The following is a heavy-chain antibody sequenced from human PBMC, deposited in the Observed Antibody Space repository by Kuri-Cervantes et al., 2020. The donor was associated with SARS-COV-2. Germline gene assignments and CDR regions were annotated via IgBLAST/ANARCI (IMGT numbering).Heavy chain of an antibody. Sequence: LRLSCAISGDSVSSNSAAWNWIRQSPSRGLEWLGRTYYRSKWYNDYAVSVKSRITINPDTSKNQFSLQLNSVTPEDTAVYYCARDRYCSAGSCTLFDCWGHGTLVTVSS. V-gene: IGHV6-1*01. J-gene: IGHJ4*01. CDR3: ARDRYCSAGSCTLFDC. CDR1: GDSVSSNSAA. D-gene: IGHD2-15*01. CDR2: TYYRSKWYN.